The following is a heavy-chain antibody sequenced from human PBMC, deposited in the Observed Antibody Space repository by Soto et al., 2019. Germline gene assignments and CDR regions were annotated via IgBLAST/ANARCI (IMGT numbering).Heavy chain of an antibody. CDR1: GYTFSGFY. CDR2: INPNSGGT. J-gene: IGHJ4*02. D-gene: IGHD1-26*01. V-gene: IGHV1-2*02. Sequence: ASVKVSCKASGYTFSGFYMHWVRQAPGQGLEWMGWINPNSGGTKSAEKFQGRVTMTRDTSISTAYMALTRLRSDDTAVYYCARDLAKGGGSAGFDYWGQGTLVTVSS. CDR3: ARDLAKGGGSAGFDY.